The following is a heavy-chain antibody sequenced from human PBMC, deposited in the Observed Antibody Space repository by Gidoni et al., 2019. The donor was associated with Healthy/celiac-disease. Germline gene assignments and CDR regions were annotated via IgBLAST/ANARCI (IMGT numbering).Heavy chain of an antibody. CDR3: ARGRGVRQLWSAPQFDY. J-gene: IGHJ4*02. CDR2: ISYDGSNQ. CDR1: GITVSSEA. Sequence: QVQLVESGGGVVQPGRSLRLSCAASGITVSSEAMHWVRQAPGKGLEWVAVISYDGSNQSYADSVKGRFTISRDNSKHTLYLQMNSLRAEDTAVYYCARGRGVRQLWSAPQFDYWGQGTLVTVSS. D-gene: IGHD6-6*01. V-gene: IGHV3-30-3*01.